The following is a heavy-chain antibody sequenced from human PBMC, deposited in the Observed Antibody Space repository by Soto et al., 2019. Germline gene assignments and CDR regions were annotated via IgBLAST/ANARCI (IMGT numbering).Heavy chain of an antibody. Sequence: SETLSLTCAVSGGSISSGGYSWSWIRQPPGKGLEWVGYIYHSGSTYYNPSLKSRVTISIDRSKNQFSLKLSSVTAADTAVYYCASTESGYDSYYYYGMDVWGQGTTVT. CDR1: GGSISSGGYS. V-gene: IGHV4-30-2*01. CDR3: ASTESGYDSYYYYGMDV. J-gene: IGHJ6*02. D-gene: IGHD5-12*01. CDR2: IYHSGST.